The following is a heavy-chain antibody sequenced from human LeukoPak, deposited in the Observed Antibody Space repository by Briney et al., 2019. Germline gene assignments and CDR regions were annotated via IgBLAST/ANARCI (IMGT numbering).Heavy chain of an antibody. J-gene: IGHJ6*03. D-gene: IGHD6-19*01. CDR1: GYTFTGYY. V-gene: IGHV1-2*02. CDR3: ARFEIAVASGYYYYYMDV. CDR2: INPNSGGT. Sequence: ASVKVSCKASGYTFTGYYMHWVRQAPGQGLEWMGWINPNSGGTNYAQKFQGRVTMTRDTSISTAYMELSRLRSDDTAVYYCARFEIAVASGYYYYYMDVWGKGTTVTVSS.